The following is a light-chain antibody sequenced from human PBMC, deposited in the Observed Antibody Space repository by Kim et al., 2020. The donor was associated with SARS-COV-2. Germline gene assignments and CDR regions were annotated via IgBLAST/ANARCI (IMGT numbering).Light chain of an antibody. CDR3: QHSNNWPIT. CDR1: LSVGVY. J-gene: IGKJ5*01. CDR2: AAS. Sequence: LSPGERATPSCRANLSVGVYLSWCKRKPGQAPRRLLYAASGGATGIPARFSGSGSGTDFTLTISSLGREDFAVYYCQHSNNWPITFGQGTRLEIK. V-gene: IGKV3-11*01.